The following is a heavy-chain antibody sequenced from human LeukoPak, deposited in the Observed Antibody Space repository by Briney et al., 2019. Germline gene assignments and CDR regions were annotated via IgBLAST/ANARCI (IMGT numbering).Heavy chain of an antibody. D-gene: IGHD5-12*01. J-gene: IGHJ4*02. V-gene: IGHV3-7*01. CDR1: GFTFSGYW. CDR3: ARDRGIVVTIKPH. CDR2: IKQDGSEK. Sequence: GGSLRLSCAASGFTFSGYWMSWVRQAPGKGLEWVANIKQDGSEKYYVDSVKGRFTISRDNAKNSLYLQMNSLRAEDTAVYYCARDRGIVVTIKPHWGQGTLVTVSS.